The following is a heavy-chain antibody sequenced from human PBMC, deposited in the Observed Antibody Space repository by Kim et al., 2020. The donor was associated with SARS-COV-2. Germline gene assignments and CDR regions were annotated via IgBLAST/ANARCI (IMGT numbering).Heavy chain of an antibody. J-gene: IGHJ3*02. V-gene: IGHV4-59*01. D-gene: IGHD3-9*01. Sequence: KSRVTISVDTSKNQFSLKLSSVTAADTAVYYCARERGYDILTGYWYAFDIWGQGTMVTVSS. CDR3: ARERGYDILTGYWYAFDI.